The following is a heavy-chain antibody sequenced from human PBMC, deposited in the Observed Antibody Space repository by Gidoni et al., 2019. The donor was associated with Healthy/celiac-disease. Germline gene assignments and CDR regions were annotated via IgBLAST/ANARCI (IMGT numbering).Heavy chain of an antibody. Sequence: EVQLVESGGGLVKPGGSLRLSCAASGFTFSSYSMNWVRQAPGRGLAWVSSISSSSSYIYYADSVKCRFTISRDNAKNSLYLQMNSLRAEDTAVYYCARGNLGGVIVYWGQGTLVTVPS. V-gene: IGHV3-21*01. CDR1: GFTFSSYS. CDR3: ARGNLGGVIVY. J-gene: IGHJ4*02. D-gene: IGHD3-22*01. CDR2: ISSSSSYI.